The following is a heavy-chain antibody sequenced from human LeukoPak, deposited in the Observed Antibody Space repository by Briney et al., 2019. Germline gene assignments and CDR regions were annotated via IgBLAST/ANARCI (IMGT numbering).Heavy chain of an antibody. CDR2: VHLSGAT. J-gene: IGHJ4*02. D-gene: IGHD1-26*01. V-gene: IGHV4-4*02. Sequence: SGTLSLACAVSGGSITTTNWWSWVRQPPGKGLEWIGEVHLSGATNYNPSLESRVSMSIDKSKNHLSLEVTSVTAADTAIYYCTRESGAFSPFGFWGQGTLLTVS. CDR3: TRESGAFSPFGF. CDR1: GGSITTTNW.